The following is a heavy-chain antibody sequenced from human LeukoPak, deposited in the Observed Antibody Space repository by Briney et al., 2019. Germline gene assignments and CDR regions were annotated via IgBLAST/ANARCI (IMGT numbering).Heavy chain of an antibody. Sequence: SVKVSCKASGGTFSSYAISWVRQAPGQGLEWMGGIIPIFGTANYAQKFQGRVTITTDESTSTAYTELSSLRSEDTAVYYCARGRGSPYGSSTSCSHYYYYMDVWGKGTTVTVSS. CDR3: ARGRGSPYGSSTSCSHYYYYMDV. CDR1: GGTFSSYA. V-gene: IGHV1-69*05. J-gene: IGHJ6*03. D-gene: IGHD2-2*01. CDR2: IIPIFGTA.